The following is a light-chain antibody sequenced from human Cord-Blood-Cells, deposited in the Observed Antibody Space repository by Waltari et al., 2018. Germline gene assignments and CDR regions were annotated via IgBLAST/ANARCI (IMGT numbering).Light chain of an antibody. V-gene: IGKV1-8*01. Sequence: AIRMTQSPSSFSASTGDRVTITCRASQGISSYLAWYQQKPGKAPKILIYAASTLQSGFPSRFSGSGSGTDFTLTICCLQSEDFATYYCQQYYSYPPTVGGGTKVEIK. CDR3: QQYYSYPPT. CDR2: AAS. CDR1: QGISSY. J-gene: IGKJ4*01.